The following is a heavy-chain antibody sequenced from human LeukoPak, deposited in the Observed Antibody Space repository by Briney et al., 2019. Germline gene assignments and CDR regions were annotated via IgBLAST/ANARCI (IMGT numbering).Heavy chain of an antibody. CDR2: IHYTGST. V-gene: IGHV4-61*01. CDR3: ARDRLGYPVDY. Sequence: SETLSLTCTVSGDSISITNYYWTWIRQPPGKGLEWIGYIHYTGSTNYNSTLKSRVTISVDTSKNQFSLKLTSVTAADTAVYYCARDRLGYPVDYWGQGTLVTVSS. J-gene: IGHJ4*02. CDR1: GDSISITNYY. D-gene: IGHD6-25*01.